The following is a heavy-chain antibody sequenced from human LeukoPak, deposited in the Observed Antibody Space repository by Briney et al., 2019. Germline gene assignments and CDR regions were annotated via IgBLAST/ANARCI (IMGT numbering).Heavy chain of an antibody. CDR1: GFTFSDAW. D-gene: IGHD6-19*01. V-gene: IGHV3-15*01. CDR2: IKSKTDGGTT. CDR3: TSSSAEEWLFDC. J-gene: IGHJ4*02. Sequence: PGGSLRLSCAASGFTFSDAWMSWARQAPGKGLEWVGRIKSKTDGGTTDYAAPVKGRFTISRDDSKNTLYLQMNSLQTEDTAVYYCTSSSAEEWLFDCWGQGTLVTVSS.